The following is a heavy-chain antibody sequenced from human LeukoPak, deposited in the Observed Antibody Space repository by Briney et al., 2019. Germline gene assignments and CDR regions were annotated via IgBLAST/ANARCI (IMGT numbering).Heavy chain of an antibody. Sequence: PSETLSLTCSVSGDSISSLGSYWGWIRQPPGKGLEWIGSMFYSGSTYNNPSLKSRVTISGDTSKNQFSLRLRSVTAADTAVYYCARHVRGYRKYYFDYWGQGTLVTVSS. D-gene: IGHD6-13*01. V-gene: IGHV4-39*01. J-gene: IGHJ4*02. CDR2: MFYSGST. CDR1: GDSISSLGSY. CDR3: ARHVRGYRKYYFDY.